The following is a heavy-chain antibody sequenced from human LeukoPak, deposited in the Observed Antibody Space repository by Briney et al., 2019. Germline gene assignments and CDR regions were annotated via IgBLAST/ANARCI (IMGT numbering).Heavy chain of an antibody. Sequence: GRSLRLSCAASGFTFSSYGMHWVRQAPGKGLEWVAVIWYDESGKIYADSVKGRFTISRDIFENTLYLQMNSLRAEDTGLYYCARSRDGYHHGLLWGRGTLVIVSS. J-gene: IGHJ4*02. CDR3: ARSRDGYHHGLL. CDR1: GFTFSSYG. D-gene: IGHD5-24*01. V-gene: IGHV3-33*01. CDR2: IWYDESGK.